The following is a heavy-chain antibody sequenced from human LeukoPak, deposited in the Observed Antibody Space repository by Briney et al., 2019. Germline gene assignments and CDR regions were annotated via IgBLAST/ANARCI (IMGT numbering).Heavy chain of an antibody. CDR1: GGSISSSSYY. J-gene: IGHJ3*01. V-gene: IGHV4-39*07. D-gene: IGHD3-22*01. CDR3: ARDGGDISGYFNAFDV. CDR2: FFHSGTT. Sequence: SETLSLTCTVSGGSISSSSYYWGWIRQPPGKGLEWIGSFFHSGTTYSNPSLRSRLTMSVDTSKNQFSLKLSSLTAADTAVYYCARDGGDISGYFNAFDVWGQGTTVTVSS.